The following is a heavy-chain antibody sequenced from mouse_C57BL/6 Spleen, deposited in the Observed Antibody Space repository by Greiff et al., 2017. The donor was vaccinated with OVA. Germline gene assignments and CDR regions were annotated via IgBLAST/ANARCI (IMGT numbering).Heavy chain of an antibody. CDR2: INPNNGGT. J-gene: IGHJ2*01. CDR3: AIEDYGSRTDFDY. Sequence: EVQLQQSGPELVKPGASVKISCKASGYTFTDYYMNWVKQSHGKSLEWIGDINPNNGGTSYNQKFKGKATLTVDKSSSTAYMELRSLTSEDAAVYYCAIEDYGSRTDFDYWGQGTTLTVSS. V-gene: IGHV1-26*01. D-gene: IGHD1-1*01. CDR1: GYTFTDYY.